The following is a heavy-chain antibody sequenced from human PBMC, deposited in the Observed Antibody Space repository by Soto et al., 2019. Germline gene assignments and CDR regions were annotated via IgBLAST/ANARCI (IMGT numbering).Heavy chain of an antibody. CDR1: GGSFSGYY. Sequence: SETLSLTCAVYGGSFSGYYWSWIRQPPGKGLEWIGEINHSGSTNYNPSLKSRVTISVDTSKNQFSLKLSSVTAADTAVYYCARGRASRGQYKYYYYYHIDVWGKGTTVTVSS. J-gene: IGHJ6*03. D-gene: IGHD1-1*01. V-gene: IGHV4-34*01. CDR2: INHSGST. CDR3: ARGRASRGQYKYYYYYHIDV.